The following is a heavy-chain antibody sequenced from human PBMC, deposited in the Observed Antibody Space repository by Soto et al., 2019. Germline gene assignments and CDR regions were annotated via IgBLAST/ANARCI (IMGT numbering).Heavy chain of an antibody. D-gene: IGHD2-15*01. V-gene: IGHV3-23*01. CDR3: AKARGLRYCSGGSCYSPEQDAFDI. J-gene: IGHJ3*02. CDR1: GFTFSSYA. CDR2: ISGSGGST. Sequence: GGSLRLSCAASGFTFSSYAMSWVRQAPGKGLEWVSAISGSGGSTYYADSVKGRFTISRDNSKNTLYLQMNSLRAEDTAVYYCAKARGLRYCSGGSCYSPEQDAFDIWGQGTMVTVS.